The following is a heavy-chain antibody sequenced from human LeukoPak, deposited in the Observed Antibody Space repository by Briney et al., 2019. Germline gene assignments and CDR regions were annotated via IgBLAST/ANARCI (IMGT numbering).Heavy chain of an antibody. CDR3: AKDMEDIVATDRVDY. Sequence: PGGSLRLSCAASGFTFGSYAMSWVRQAPGKGMEWVSAISGSGGSTYYADSVKGRFTISRDNSKNTLYLQMNSLRAKDTAVYYCAKDMEDIVATDRVDYWGQGTLVTVSS. V-gene: IGHV3-23*01. CDR1: GFTFGSYA. CDR2: ISGSGGST. J-gene: IGHJ4*02. D-gene: IGHD5-12*01.